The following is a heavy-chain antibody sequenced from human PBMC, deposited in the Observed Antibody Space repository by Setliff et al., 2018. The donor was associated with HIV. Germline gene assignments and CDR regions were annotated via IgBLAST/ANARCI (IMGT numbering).Heavy chain of an antibody. CDR1: GGSFSGYY. J-gene: IGHJ4*02. V-gene: IGHV4-34*01. CDR3: ARVLEQVVSDY. Sequence: SETLSLTCAVYGGSFSGYYWSWIRQPPGKGLEWIGEISHGGSTTYNPSLKSRVTISVDTSKNQFSLKLSSVNAADTAVYYCARVLEQVVSDYWGQGTLVTISS. D-gene: IGHD6-6*01. CDR2: ISHGGST.